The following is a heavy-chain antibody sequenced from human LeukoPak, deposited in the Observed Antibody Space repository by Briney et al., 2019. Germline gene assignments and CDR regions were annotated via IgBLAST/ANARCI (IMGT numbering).Heavy chain of an antibody. J-gene: IGHJ4*02. CDR1: GFTFSSYA. V-gene: IGHV3-23*01. D-gene: IGHD3-3*01. Sequence: GGSLRLSCAASGFTFSSYAMSWVRQAPGKGLEWVSAISGSGGSTYYADSVKGRFTISRDDSKNTLYLQMNSLRAEDTAVYYCAKESKYITIFGVANYFDYWGQGTLVTVPS. CDR2: ISGSGGST. CDR3: AKESKYITIFGVANYFDY.